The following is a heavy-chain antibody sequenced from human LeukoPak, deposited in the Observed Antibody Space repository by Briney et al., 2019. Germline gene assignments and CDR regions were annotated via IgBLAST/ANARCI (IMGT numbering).Heavy chain of an antibody. J-gene: IGHJ4*02. D-gene: IGHD5-18*01. CDR2: ISGSSTSFI. CDR3: ARASQRLWLPLPLVY. V-gene: IGHV3-21*01. CDR1: GFTFSSYT. Sequence: GGSLRLSCAASGFTFSSYTMKWVRQAPGKGLEWVSSISGSSTSFIYYADSLKGRFTISRDNAKNSLYLQMNSLRAEDTAVYYCARASQRLWLPLPLVYWGQGTLVTVSS.